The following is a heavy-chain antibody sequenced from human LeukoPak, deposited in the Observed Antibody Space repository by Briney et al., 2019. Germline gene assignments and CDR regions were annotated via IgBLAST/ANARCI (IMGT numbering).Heavy chain of an antibody. CDR2: ISGSGGST. J-gene: IGHJ4*02. D-gene: IGHD6-13*01. V-gene: IGHV3-23*01. Sequence: GGSLRLSCSASGLGRSFKETWMSWVRQAPGKGLEWVSAISGSGGSTYYADSVKGRFTISRDNSKNTLYLQMNSLRAEDTAVYYRAKVFEGFLAAVYYFDYWGQGTLVTVSS. CDR1: GLGRSFKE. CDR3: AKVFEGFLAAVYYFDY.